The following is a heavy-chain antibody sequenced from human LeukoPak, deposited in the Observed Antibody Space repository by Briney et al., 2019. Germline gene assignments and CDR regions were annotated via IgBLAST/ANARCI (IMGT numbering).Heavy chain of an antibody. CDR1: GGSISSSNW. D-gene: IGHD5-18*01. CDR2: IYHSGST. CDR3: ASVDTAMVGPNYYYYYMDV. V-gene: IGHV4-4*02. J-gene: IGHJ6*03. Sequence: SGTLSLTCAVSGGSISSSNWWSWVRQPPGKGLEWIGEIYHSGSTNYNPSLKSRVTISVDTSKNQFSLKLSSVTAADTAVYYCASVDTAMVGPNYYYYYMDVWGKGTTVTVSS.